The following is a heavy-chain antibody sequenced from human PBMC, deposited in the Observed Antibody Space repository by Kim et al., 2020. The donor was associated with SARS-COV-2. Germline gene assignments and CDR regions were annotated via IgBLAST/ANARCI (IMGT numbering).Heavy chain of an antibody. CDR3: AQDRDMSGNYRGRYFDY. CDR2: ISWNSGNI. J-gene: IGHJ4*02. CDR1: GFNFDDYA. Sequence: GGSLRLSCAASGFNFDDYAMHWVRQAPGKGLEWVSGISWNSGNIDSADSVKGRFTISRDNAKNSLYLQMNSLRAEDTALYYCAQDRDMSGNYRGRYFDYWGQGTLVTVSS. V-gene: IGHV3-9*01. D-gene: IGHD1-26*01.